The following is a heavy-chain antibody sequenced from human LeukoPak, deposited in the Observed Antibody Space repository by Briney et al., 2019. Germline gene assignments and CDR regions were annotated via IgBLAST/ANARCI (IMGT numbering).Heavy chain of an antibody. Sequence: PSETLSLTCTVYGGSFSGFYWTWIRQPPGKGLEWIGEIYRSGDTKYNSSLKSRATISMDTSKNQFSLKLTSVTAADTASYYCARGGIAAAGRSPFDWWGQGTLVTVSS. V-gene: IGHV4-34*01. J-gene: IGHJ4*02. D-gene: IGHD6-13*01. CDR1: GGSFSGFY. CDR2: IYRSGDT. CDR3: ARGGIAAAGRSPFDW.